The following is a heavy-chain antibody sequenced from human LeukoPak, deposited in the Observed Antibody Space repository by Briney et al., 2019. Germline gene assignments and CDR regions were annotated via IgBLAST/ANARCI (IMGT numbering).Heavy chain of an antibody. D-gene: IGHD5-12*01. CDR1: GFAFSSYA. V-gene: IGHV3-64*01. J-gene: IGHJ4*02. Sequence: GGSLRLSRAASGFAFSSYAMHWVRQAPGRGLECVSGISSNGGSTYYANSVKGRFTISRDNSKNTLYLQMGSLRAGDMAVYNCARGRVPFGLRLPLHPFDYWGQRTLVTVSS. CDR2: ISSNGGST. CDR3: ARGRVPFGLRLPLHPFDY.